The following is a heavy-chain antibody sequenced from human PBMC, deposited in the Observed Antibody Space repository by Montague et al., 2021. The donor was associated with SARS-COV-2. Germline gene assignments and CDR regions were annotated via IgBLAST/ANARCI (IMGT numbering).Heavy chain of an antibody. CDR2: ISQSGNT. Sequence: SETLSLTCAVSGGSFSRYYWSWIRQPPGKGLEWIGEISQSGNTKYNPSLQSRVSISADTSKNQFSLKLTSVAAADTAVYYCARLGDGVVPSPILGVGPYYSYYCMDVWGKGITVTVSS. CDR3: ARLGDGVVPSPILGVGPYYSYYCMDV. V-gene: IGHV4-34*01. CDR1: GGSFSRYY. J-gene: IGHJ6*03. D-gene: IGHD3-10*01.